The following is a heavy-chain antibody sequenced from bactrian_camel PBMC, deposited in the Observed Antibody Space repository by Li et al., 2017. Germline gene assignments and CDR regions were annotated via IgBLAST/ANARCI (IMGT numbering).Heavy chain of an antibody. CDR1: GFPLSNYY. CDR3: ATDRFFGS. J-gene: IGHJ4*01. D-gene: IGHD6*01. V-gene: IGHV3-2*01. Sequence: VQLVESGGGSVQPGGSLRLSCAASGFPLSNYYVSWVRQAPGKGLEWVSGFYQYNSDTYYADSVKGRFTISRDKAKNTLYLMLASLKSEDTALYYCATDRFFGSWGQVTQVTVS. CDR2: FYQYNSDT.